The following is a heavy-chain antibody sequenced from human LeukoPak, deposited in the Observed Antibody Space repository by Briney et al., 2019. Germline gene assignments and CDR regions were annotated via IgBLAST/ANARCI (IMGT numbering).Heavy chain of an antibody. Sequence: SETLSLTCTVPGGSITNYYWSWIRQPPGEGLEWIGYIYYSGTTNYNPSLKSRVTISVDTSKNQFSLKVNSVTAADTAVYYCVRSKSGTYGWFDPWGQGTLVTVSS. CDR2: IYYSGTT. CDR3: VRSKSGTYGWFDP. D-gene: IGHD4-17*01. CDR1: GGSITNYY. J-gene: IGHJ5*02. V-gene: IGHV4-59*01.